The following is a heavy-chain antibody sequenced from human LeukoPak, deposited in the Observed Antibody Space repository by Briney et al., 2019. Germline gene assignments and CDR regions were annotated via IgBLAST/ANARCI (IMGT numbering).Heavy chain of an antibody. Sequence: GGSLRLSCAASGFDFSTYAMHWVRLTSGKGLEFVSAISKSGDDTSYGNDVKGRFTISRDNIKNTVDLEMGSLRVDDTGIYYCARIPEYWGQGTVVTVSS. CDR1: GFDFSTYA. D-gene: IGHD2-2*01. CDR2: ISKSGDDT. J-gene: IGHJ1*01. CDR3: ARIPEY. V-gene: IGHV3-64*01.